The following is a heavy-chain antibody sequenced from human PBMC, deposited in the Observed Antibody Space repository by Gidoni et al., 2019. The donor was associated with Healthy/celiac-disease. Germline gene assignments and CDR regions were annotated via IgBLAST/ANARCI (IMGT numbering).Heavy chain of an antibody. Sequence: EVQLVESGGGVVQPGGSLRLSCAASGCTLSSYWMSWVRQAPGKGLDWVANIKQDGSETYYVDSVKGRFTISRDNAKNSLYLHMNSLRAEDTAVYYCARVSVAYCGGDCYLYYFDYWGQGTLVTVSS. CDR3: ARVSVAYCGGDCYLYYFDY. J-gene: IGHJ4*02. CDR1: GCTLSSYW. D-gene: IGHD2-21*01. CDR2: IKQDGSET. V-gene: IGHV3-7*03.